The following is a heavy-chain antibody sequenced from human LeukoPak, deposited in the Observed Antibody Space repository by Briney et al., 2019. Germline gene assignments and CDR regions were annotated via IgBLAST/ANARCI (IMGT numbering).Heavy chain of an antibody. CDR3: ARVRGGGYRYFDY. J-gene: IGHJ4*02. CDR1: GFTFSDYN. CDR2: ISGSSDTM. Sequence: GFLRLSCAASGFTFSDYNMNWVRQAPGKGLEWVSYISGSSDTMFYPDSVKGRFTISRDNTKNSLYLQMNSLRAEDTAVYYCARVRGGGYRYFDYWGQGTLVTVSS. D-gene: IGHD3-16*02. V-gene: IGHV3-48*04.